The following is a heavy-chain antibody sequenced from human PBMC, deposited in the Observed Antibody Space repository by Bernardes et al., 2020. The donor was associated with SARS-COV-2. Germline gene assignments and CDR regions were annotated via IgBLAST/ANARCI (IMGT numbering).Heavy chain of an antibody. V-gene: IGHV1-2*04. Sequence: ASVKVFCKASGYTFTGYYMHWVRQAPGQGLEWMGWINPNSGGTNYAQKFQGWVTMTRDTSISTAYMELSRLRSDDTAVYYCARARLGKTFDYWGQGTLVTVSS. CDR2: INPNSGGT. CDR3: ARARLGKTFDY. J-gene: IGHJ4*02. CDR1: GYTFTGYY. D-gene: IGHD7-27*01.